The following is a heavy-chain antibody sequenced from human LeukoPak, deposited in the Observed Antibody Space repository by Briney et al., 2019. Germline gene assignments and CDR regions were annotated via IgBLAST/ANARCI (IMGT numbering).Heavy chain of an antibody. Sequence: ASVKVSCKASGYTFTSYAMHWVRQAPGQRLEWMGWINAGNGNTKYSQKFQGRVTITRDTSTSTAYMELRSLRSDDTAVYFCASHTSRIAARTQAFDIWGQGTMVTVSS. J-gene: IGHJ3*02. CDR2: INAGNGNT. V-gene: IGHV1-3*01. CDR3: ASHTSRIAARTQAFDI. D-gene: IGHD6-6*01. CDR1: GYTFTSYA.